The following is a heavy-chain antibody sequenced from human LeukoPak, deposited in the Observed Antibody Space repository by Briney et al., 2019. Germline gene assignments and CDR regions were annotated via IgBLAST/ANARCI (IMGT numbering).Heavy chain of an antibody. D-gene: IGHD2-15*01. J-gene: IGHJ6*02. CDR2: IVVGSGNT. Sequence: GASVKVSCKASGFTFTSSAVQWVRQARGQRLEWIGWIVVGSGNTNYAQKFQERVTITRDMSTSTAYMELSSLRSEDTAVYYCARGLGATRGYYYYGMDVWGQGTTVTVSS. CDR1: GFTFTSSA. V-gene: IGHV1-58*01. CDR3: ARGLGATRGYYYYGMDV.